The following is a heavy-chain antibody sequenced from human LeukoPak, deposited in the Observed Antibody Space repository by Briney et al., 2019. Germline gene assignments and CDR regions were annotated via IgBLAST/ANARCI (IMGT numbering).Heavy chain of an antibody. J-gene: IGHJ4*02. D-gene: IGHD2-2*01. CDR3: ARLEAGIVAVPARQPRPPPPRYCDY. Sequence: SGTLSLTCAVSGGSISSSNWWSWVRQPPGKGLEWIGEIYHSGSTNYNPSLKSRVTISRDTPKNQFFLNLNAVTAADTAVYFCARLEAGIVAVPARQPRPPPPRYCDYWGQGILVTVSS. CDR2: IYHSGST. CDR1: GGSISSSNW. V-gene: IGHV4-4*02.